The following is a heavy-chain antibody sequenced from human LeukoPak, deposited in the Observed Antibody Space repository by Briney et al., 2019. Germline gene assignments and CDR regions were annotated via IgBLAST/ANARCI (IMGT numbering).Heavy chain of an antibody. D-gene: IGHD6-13*01. CDR1: GGSIRSSNYY. V-gene: IGHV4-39*01. CDR2: IYYTGST. Sequence: SETLSLTCTVSGGSIRSSNYYWGWIRQPPGKGLEWIGSIYYTGSTNSNPSLKSRLTMSIDTSKNQFSLKLTSLTAADTAVYYCAGGSSWYNWYDPWGQGTLVTVSS. CDR3: AGGSSWYNWYDP. J-gene: IGHJ5*02.